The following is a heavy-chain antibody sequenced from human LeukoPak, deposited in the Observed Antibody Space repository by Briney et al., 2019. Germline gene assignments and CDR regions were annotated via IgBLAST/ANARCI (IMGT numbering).Heavy chain of an antibody. J-gene: IGHJ6*02. Sequence: GGSLRLSCAASGFTFSCYSMNSVRQAPGKGLEWVSPISSSSSYIYYVEALKGRFTISRDNAKNSLDQQTNSWRDAGTAVYYCARDRPYYYGSGSSYGMDVWDQGTTVTVSS. D-gene: IGHD3-10*01. CDR1: GFTFSCYS. V-gene: IGHV3-21*01. CDR2: ISSSSSYI. CDR3: ARDRPYYYGSGSSYGMDV.